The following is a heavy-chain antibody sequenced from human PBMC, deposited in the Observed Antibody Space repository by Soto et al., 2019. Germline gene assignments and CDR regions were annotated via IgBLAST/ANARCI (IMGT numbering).Heavy chain of an antibody. J-gene: IGHJ6*02. CDR1: RFTFSTYW. CDR3: AGVNALDV. V-gene: IGHV3-7*01. Sequence: GGSLRLSCAASRFTFSTYWMTWVRQAPGKGLEWVANINQDGSEKYYMDSAKGRFTISRDNAKNSLYLQMTSLRAEDTAVYHCAGVNALDVWGQGTTVTVSS. CDR2: INQDGSEK.